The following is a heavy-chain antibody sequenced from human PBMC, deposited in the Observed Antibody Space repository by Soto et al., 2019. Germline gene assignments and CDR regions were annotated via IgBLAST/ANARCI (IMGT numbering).Heavy chain of an antibody. V-gene: IGHV1-69*02. J-gene: IGHJ4*02. D-gene: IGHD2-15*01. Sequence: ASVKVSCKASGGTFSSYTISWVRQAPGQGLEWMGRIIPILGIANYAQKFQGRVTITADKSTSTAYMELSSLRSEDTAVFYCARSIGYCSGGSCSYFDYWGQGTLVTVSS. CDR1: GGTFSSYT. CDR2: IIPILGIA. CDR3: ARSIGYCSGGSCSYFDY.